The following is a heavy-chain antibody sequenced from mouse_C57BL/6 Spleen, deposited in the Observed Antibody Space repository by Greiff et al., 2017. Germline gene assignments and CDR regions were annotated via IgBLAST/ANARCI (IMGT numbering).Heavy chain of an antibody. CDR1: GYTFTSYW. D-gene: IGHD1-1*01. V-gene: IGHV1-59*01. Sequence: QVQLQQPGAELVRPGTSVKLSCKASGYTFTSYWMHWVKQRPGQGLEWIGVIDPSDSYTNYNQKFKGKATLTVDTSSSTAYMQLSSLTSEDSAVYYCARLGTTVEEDAMDYWGQGTSVTVSS. CDR3: ARLGTTVEEDAMDY. J-gene: IGHJ4*01. CDR2: IDPSDSYT.